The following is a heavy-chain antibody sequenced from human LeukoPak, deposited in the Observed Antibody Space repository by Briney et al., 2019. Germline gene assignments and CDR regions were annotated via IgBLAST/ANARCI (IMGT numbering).Heavy chain of an antibody. Sequence: SVKVSCKASGGTFSSYTITWVRQAPGQGLEGMGRIIPILGMANYAQKFQGRITITADQSTSTTYMELSSLRSEDTAVYYCARAVGLGYCSSTSCYSLDYWGQGTLVTVSS. CDR3: ARAVGLGYCSSTSCYSLDY. V-gene: IGHV1-69*02. CDR1: GGTFSSYT. J-gene: IGHJ4*02. D-gene: IGHD2-2*01. CDR2: IIPILGMA.